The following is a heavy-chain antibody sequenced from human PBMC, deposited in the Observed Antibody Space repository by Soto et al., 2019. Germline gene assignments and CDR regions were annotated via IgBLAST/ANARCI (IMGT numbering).Heavy chain of an antibody. J-gene: IGHJ4*02. CDR1: VYAFTDYY. Sequence: GASVKVSCKASVYAFTDYYMHWVRQAPGQGLEWMGGIIPIFGTANYAQKFQGRVTITADESTSTAYMELSSLSSEDTAVYYCASYDTSGYYQHYFDYWGQGTLVTVSS. D-gene: IGHD3-22*01. V-gene: IGHV1-69*13. CDR3: ASYDTSGYYQHYFDY. CDR2: IIPIFGTA.